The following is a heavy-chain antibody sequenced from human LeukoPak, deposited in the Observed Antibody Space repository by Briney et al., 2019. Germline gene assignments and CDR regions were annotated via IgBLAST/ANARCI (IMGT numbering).Heavy chain of an antibody. CDR2: ISYDGSNK. V-gene: IGHV3-30*19. J-gene: IGHJ4*02. CDR1: GFTFSSYG. Sequence: GGSLRLSCAASGFTFSSYGMHWVRQAPGKGLEWVAVISYDGSNKYYADSVKGRFTISRDNSKNKLYRQMNSLRAEDTAVYYCAKALRTVDTAMPNFDYWGQGTLVTVSS. CDR3: AKALRTVDTAMPNFDY. D-gene: IGHD5-18*01.